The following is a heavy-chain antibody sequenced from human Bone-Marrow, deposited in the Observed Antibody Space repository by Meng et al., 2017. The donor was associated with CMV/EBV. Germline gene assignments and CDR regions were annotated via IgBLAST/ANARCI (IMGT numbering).Heavy chain of an antibody. J-gene: IGHJ4*02. V-gene: IGHV3-15*01. Sequence: GESLKISCAASGFTFSNAWMSWVRQAPGKGLEWVGRIKSKTEGGTTDYAAHVKGRLTISRDDSKNTLYLQMNSLKTEDTAVYYCTTAPGIQFGELLDGSDYWGQGTLVTVSS. CDR1: GFTFSNAW. CDR2: IKSKTEGGTT. D-gene: IGHD3-10*01. CDR3: TTAPGIQFGELLDGSDY.